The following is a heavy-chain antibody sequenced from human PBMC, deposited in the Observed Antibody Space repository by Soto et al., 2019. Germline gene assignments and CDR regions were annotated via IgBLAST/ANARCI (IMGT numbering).Heavy chain of an antibody. CDR1: GFTFSSYG. D-gene: IGHD6-13*01. CDR3: ARRSGVAAGTRYFDY. V-gene: IGHV3-48*01. J-gene: IGHJ4*02. CDR2: ISSSSSTI. Sequence: EVQLVESGGGLVQPGGSLRLSCVVSGFTFSSYGMNWVRQAPGKGLEWVSYISSSSSTIYYADSVQGRFIISRDNAKNSLYLQMNSLRAEDTAVYYCARRSGVAAGTRYFDYWGQGTLVTVSS.